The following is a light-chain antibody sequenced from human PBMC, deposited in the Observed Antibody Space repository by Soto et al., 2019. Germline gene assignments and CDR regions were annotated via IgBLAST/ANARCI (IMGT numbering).Light chain of an antibody. J-gene: IGKJ5*01. Sequence: DIQWTQSPSTLSASVGDRVTITFLSSQSISSWFAWYQQKPGKAPKLLIYKASSLESGVPSRFSGSGSAAEFTLTISSLQPDDFATYYCQQYNSYPTFGQGTRLEIK. V-gene: IGKV1-5*03. CDR3: QQYNSYPT. CDR1: QSISSW. CDR2: KAS.